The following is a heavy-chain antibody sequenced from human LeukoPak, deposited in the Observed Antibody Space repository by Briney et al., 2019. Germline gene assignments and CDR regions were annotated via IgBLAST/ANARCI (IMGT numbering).Heavy chain of an antibody. J-gene: IGHJ4*02. CDR1: GGSISTYY. D-gene: IGHD1-1*01. CDR2: IYYSGST. Sequence: SSETLSLTCTVSGGSISTYYWNWIRQPPGKGLEWIGSIYYSGSTYYNPSLKSRVTISVDTSKNQFSLKLSSVTAADTAVYYCARHVNEDFDYWGQGTLVTVSS. CDR3: ARHVNEDFDY. V-gene: IGHV4-59*05.